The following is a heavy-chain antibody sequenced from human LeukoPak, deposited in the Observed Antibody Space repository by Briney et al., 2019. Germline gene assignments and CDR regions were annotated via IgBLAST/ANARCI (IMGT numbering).Heavy chain of an antibody. CDR1: GGSFSGYY. CDR3: ASDLYYDYVWGSYRRYYFDY. J-gene: IGHJ4*02. Sequence: SETLSLTCAVYGGSFSGYYWSWIRQPPGKGLEWIGEINHSGSTNYNPSLKSRVTISVDTSKNQFSLKLSSVTAADTAVYYCASDLYYDYVWGSYRRYYFDYWGQGTLVTVSS. CDR2: INHSGST. V-gene: IGHV4-34*01. D-gene: IGHD3-16*02.